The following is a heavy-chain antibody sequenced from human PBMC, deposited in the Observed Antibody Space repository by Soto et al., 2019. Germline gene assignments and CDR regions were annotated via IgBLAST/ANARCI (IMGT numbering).Heavy chain of an antibody. CDR2: IKSKTDGGTT. V-gene: IGHV3-15*07. D-gene: IGHD3-22*01. Sequence: GGSLRLSCAASGFTFSNAWMNWVRQAPGKGLEWVGRIKSKTDGGTTDYAAPVKGRFTISRDDSKNTLYLQMNSLKTEDTAVYYCLTYYYDSSGYYGDYFDYWGQGTLVTVSS. J-gene: IGHJ4*02. CDR1: GFTFSNAW. CDR3: LTYYYDSSGYYGDYFDY.